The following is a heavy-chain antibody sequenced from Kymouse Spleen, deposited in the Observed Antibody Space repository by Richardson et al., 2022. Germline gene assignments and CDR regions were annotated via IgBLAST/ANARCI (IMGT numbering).Heavy chain of an antibody. CDR2: IKSKTDGGTT. CDR3: TTPTGAYYYYYYGMDV. D-gene: IGHD1-1*01. V-gene: IGHV3-15*01. CDR1: GFTFSNAW. J-gene: IGHJ6*02. Sequence: EVQLVESGGGLVKPGGSLRLSCAASGFTFSNAWMSWVRQAPGKGLEWVGRIKSKTDGGTTDYAAPVKGRFTISRDDSKNTLYLQMNSLKTEDTAVYYCTTPTGAYYYYYYGMDVWGQGTTVTVSS.